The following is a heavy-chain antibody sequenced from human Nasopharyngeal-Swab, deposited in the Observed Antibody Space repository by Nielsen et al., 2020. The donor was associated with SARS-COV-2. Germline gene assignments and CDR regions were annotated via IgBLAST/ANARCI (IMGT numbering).Heavy chain of an antibody. CDR1: GFTFSSYG. CDR3: AKDLGRNWFDP. Sequence: GESLKISCAASGFTFSSYGMHWVRQAPGKGLEWVAVISYDGSNKYYADSVKGRFTISRDNSKNTLYLQMHSLRAEDTAVYYCAKDLGRNWFDPWGQGTLVTVSS. D-gene: IGHD3/OR15-3a*01. V-gene: IGHV3-30*18. J-gene: IGHJ5*02. CDR2: ISYDGSNK.